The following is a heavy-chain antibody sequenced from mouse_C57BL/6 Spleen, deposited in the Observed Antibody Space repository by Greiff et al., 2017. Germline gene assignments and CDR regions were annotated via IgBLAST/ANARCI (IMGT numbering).Heavy chain of an antibody. V-gene: IGHV5-17*01. D-gene: IGHD6-1*01. CDR3: ASGSLDY. CDR2: ISSGSSTI. CDR1: GFTFSDYG. Sequence: EVMLVESGGGLVKPGGSLKLSCAASGFTFSDYGMHWVRQAPEKGLEWVAYISSGSSTIYYADTVEGRFTNSRDNAKNTLILQMTSLRSEDTARYYCASGSLDYCGQGTTLTVSS. J-gene: IGHJ2*01.